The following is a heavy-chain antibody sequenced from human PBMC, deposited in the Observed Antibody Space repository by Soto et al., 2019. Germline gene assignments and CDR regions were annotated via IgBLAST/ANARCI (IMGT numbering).Heavy chain of an antibody. D-gene: IGHD7-27*01. CDR1: GDSVSSKNAA. J-gene: IGHJ4*02. V-gene: IGHV6-1*01. CDR2: TYYRSKWSS. CDR3: ASTGDYIVDY. Sequence: PSQTLSLPCAISGDSVSSKNAAWHWIRQSPSRGLEWLGRTYYRSKWSSNYAVSVKSRITISPDTSKNQFSLQLRSVTPDDTAMYYCASTGDYIVDYWGQGTLVTVSS.